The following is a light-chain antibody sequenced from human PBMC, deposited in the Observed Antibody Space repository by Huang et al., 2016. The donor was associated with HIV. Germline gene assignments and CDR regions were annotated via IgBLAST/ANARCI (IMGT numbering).Light chain of an antibody. CDR1: QSIRTW. CDR2: KAS. CDR3: QQYNTYRRT. J-gene: IGKJ2*01. V-gene: IGKV1-5*03. Sequence: DIQITQSPSTLAASVGDRVNITCRASQSIRTWLAWYQQKPGKAPKVLIYKASSLESGVPSRFSGSGSGTEFTLTISSLQPDDFATYYCQQYNTYRRTFGQGTKLESK.